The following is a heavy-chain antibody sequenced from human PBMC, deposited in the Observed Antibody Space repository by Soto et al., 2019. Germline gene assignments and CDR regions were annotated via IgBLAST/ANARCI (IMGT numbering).Heavy chain of an antibody. D-gene: IGHD1-26*01. CDR1: GGSFSGYY. Sequence: SETRSLTCAVYGGSFSGYYWSWIRQPPGKGLEWIGEINHSGSTNYNPSLKSRVTISVDTSKNQFSLKLSSVTAADTAVYYCARLGMGATTTNDYWGQGTLVTVSS. CDR3: ARLGMGATTTNDY. J-gene: IGHJ4*02. V-gene: IGHV4-34*01. CDR2: INHSGST.